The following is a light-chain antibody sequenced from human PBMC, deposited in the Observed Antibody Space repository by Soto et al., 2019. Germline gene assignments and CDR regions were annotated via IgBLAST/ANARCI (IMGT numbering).Light chain of an antibody. CDR1: QTVSSSY. Sequence: EIVLTQSPGTPSLSPGERATLSCRASQTVSSSYLAWYQQRPGQAPRLLIYAASTRATGIPDRFSGSESGTDFTLAISRLEPEDFAVYYCQQYGSSPLITFGQGTRLEIK. CDR3: QQYGSSPLIT. V-gene: IGKV3-20*01. CDR2: AAS. J-gene: IGKJ5*01.